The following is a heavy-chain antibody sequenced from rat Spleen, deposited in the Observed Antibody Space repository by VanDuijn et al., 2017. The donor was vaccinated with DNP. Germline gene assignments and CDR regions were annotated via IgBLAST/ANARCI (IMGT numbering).Heavy chain of an antibody. J-gene: IGHJ2*01. Sequence: EVQLVESGGGLVQPGGSLKLSCAASGFTLTNYGMAWVRQAPTKGLEWVATISYDGSSTYYRDSVKGRFTISRDNAKSTLYLQMDSLRSEDTATYYCARRNSGYFDYWGQGVMVTVSS. CDR1: GFTLTNYG. CDR3: ARRNSGYFDY. V-gene: IGHV5-29*01. CDR2: ISYDGSST. D-gene: IGHD4-3*01.